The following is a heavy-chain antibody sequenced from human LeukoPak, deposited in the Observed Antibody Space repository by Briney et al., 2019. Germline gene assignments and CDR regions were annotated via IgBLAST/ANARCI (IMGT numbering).Heavy chain of an antibody. Sequence: SDTLSLTSTVSGGSISTRYYYWGWIRQPPGKGLEWIGNIHNSESTYYNPSLKSRVTISVDTSKNQFSLKLSSVSAADTAVYYCASFIEYTSSDAFDVWGQGTMVTVSS. J-gene: IGHJ3*01. D-gene: IGHD6-6*01. V-gene: IGHV4-39*01. CDR1: GGSISTRYYY. CDR2: IHNSEST. CDR3: ASFIEYTSSDAFDV.